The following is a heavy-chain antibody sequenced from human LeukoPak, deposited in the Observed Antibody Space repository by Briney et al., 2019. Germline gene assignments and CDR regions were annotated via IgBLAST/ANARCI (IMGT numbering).Heavy chain of an antibody. CDR3: ARLGDYYDSSGYFDAFDI. CDR1: GGSISSYY. J-gene: IGHJ3*02. V-gene: IGHV4-59*08. CDR2: IYYSGST. Sequence: SETLSLTCTVSGGSISSYYWSWIRQPPGKGLEWIGYIYYSGSTNYNPSLKSRVTISVDTSKKQFSLKLTSVTAADAAVYYCARLGDYYDSSGYFDAFDIWGQGTMVTVFS. D-gene: IGHD3-22*01.